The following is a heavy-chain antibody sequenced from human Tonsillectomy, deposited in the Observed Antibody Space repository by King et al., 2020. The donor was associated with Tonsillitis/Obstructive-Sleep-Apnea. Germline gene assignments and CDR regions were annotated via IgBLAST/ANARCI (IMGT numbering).Heavy chain of an antibody. CDR2: IKSKTDGGTT. D-gene: IGHD1-26*01. V-gene: IGHV3-15*01. J-gene: IGHJ4*02. CDR1: GFTFSNAW. CDR3: TTGTRSGKRSGALTADFDY. Sequence: VQLVESGGGLVKPGGSLRLSCTVSGFTFSNAWMTWVRQAPGKGLEWVGRIKSKTDGGTTDYAAPVKGRFTISRDDSKNTLYLQMNSLKTEDTAVYYCTTGTRSGKRSGALTADFDYWGQGTLVTVSS.